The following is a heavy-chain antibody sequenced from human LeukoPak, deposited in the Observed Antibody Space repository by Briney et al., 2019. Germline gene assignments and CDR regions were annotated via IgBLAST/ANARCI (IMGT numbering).Heavy chain of an antibody. D-gene: IGHD6-19*01. J-gene: IGHJ4*02. CDR1: GFTFSDYW. CDR2: IQQDGSEK. Sequence: GGSLRLSCAASGFTFSDYWMSWVRQAPGKGLEWVANIQQDGSEKYYVDSVKGRFTISRDNAKNSLYLQMNSLRAEDTAVYYCASHGTSGWYRDDYWGQGTLVTVSS. CDR3: ASHGTSGWYRDDY. V-gene: IGHV3-7*02.